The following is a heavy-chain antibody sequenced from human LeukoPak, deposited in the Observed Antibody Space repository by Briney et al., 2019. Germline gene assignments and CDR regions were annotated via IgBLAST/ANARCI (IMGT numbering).Heavy chain of an antibody. D-gene: IGHD2-21*01. J-gene: IGHJ4*02. CDR1: GYNFITYY. CDR2: INPVGGST. Sequence: ASVKVSCESSGYNFITYYIHWVRQAPGQGLEWMGFINPVGGSTSYAQKFQGRVTMTRDTSTSTVYMELRSLTSEDTAVYYCARNVASGLDSWGQGTLVTVSS. CDR3: ARNVASGLDS. V-gene: IGHV1-46*01.